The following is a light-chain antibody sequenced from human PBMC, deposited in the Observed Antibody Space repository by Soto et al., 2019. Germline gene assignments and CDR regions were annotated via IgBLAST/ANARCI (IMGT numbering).Light chain of an antibody. CDR2: DAS. Sequence: VFTQSPATVSLSPGERATVYCRASQSVSRYLAWYQQKPGQAPRLLIYDASNRATGIPARFSGSGSGTDFTLTISSLQPEDFATYYCRQANSFPTFGGGTKVDIK. J-gene: IGKJ4*01. V-gene: IGKV3-11*01. CDR1: QSVSRY. CDR3: RQANSFPT.